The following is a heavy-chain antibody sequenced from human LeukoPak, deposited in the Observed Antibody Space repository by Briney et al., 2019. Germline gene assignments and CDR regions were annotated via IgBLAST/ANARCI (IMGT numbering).Heavy chain of an antibody. V-gene: IGHV1-18*01. CDR2: ISAYNRNK. D-gene: IGHD6-13*01. CDR3: ARSLGVVAGGDFDY. Sequence: ASVKVSCKASGYTFTRYGFRGVGPAPGQGRAGMGWISAYNRNKNYAQKLQGRVTMTTDPSTSTAYMELRSLRSDDTAVYYCARSLGVVAGGDFDYWGQGTLVTVSS. J-gene: IGHJ4*02. CDR1: GYTFTRYG.